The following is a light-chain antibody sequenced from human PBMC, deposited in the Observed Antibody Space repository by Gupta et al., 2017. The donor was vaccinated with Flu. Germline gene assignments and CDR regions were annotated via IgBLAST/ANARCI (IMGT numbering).Light chain of an antibody. Sequence: IQMTQSPSSLYASVGDRVTITCRASENINNYLNWYRQRPGESPRLLVYSASKGKGGVPSRFSGGGSGTDFMLTITSRQPGDFATYYCQQNYFWPLTFGQGTK. J-gene: IGKJ2*01. V-gene: IGKV1-39*01. CDR3: QQNYFWPLT. CDR1: ENINNY. CDR2: SAS.